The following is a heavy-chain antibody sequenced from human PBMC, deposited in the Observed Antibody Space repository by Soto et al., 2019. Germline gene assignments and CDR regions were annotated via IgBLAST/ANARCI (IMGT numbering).Heavy chain of an antibody. V-gene: IGHV4-34*01. J-gene: IGHJ4*02. CDR3: ARGWGRIFDY. CDR2: INHSGST. D-gene: IGHD7-27*01. Sequence: QVQLQQWGAGLLKPSETLSLTCAAYGGSFSGCYWRWIRQPPGKGREWIGEINHSGSTNYNPSLKSRVTISVDTSANQFSPKLSSATAAATAMYYCARGWGRIFDYWGQGALVTVSS. CDR1: GGSFSGCY.